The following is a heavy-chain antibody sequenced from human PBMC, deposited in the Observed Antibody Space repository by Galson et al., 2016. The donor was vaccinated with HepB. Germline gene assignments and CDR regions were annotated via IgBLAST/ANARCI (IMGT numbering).Heavy chain of an antibody. Sequence: ETLSLTCAVSGGSIGSDNWWTWVRQLPGRGLEWIGEIHHIRGTNFNPSLKSRLTTSVDKPKNQFSLKLNSVTAADTAVYYCVVGGWWRLDPWGQGTLVAVSS. CDR2: IHHIRGT. D-gene: IGHD3-16*01. V-gene: IGHV4-4*02. J-gene: IGHJ5*02. CDR1: GGSIGSDNW. CDR3: VVGGWWRLDP.